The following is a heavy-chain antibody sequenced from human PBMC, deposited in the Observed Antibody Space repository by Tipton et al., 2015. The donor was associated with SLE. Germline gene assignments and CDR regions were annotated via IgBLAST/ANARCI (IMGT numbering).Heavy chain of an antibody. CDR2: IDYNGYA. CDR3: AGLEDYFDP. V-gene: IGHV4-59*07. D-gene: IGHD3-22*01. CDR1: GVSMNRFY. Sequence: TLSLTCTVSGVSMNRFYWSWIRQSPEKGLQWIAYIDYNGYANHNPSLKSRVTISVDTSKTQVSLKLTSVTAADTAIYYCAGLEDYFDPRGQGTTVTVSS. J-gene: IGHJ6*02.